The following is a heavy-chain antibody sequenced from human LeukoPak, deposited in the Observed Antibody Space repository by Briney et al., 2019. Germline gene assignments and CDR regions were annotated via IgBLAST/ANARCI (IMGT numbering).Heavy chain of an antibody. V-gene: IGHV4-61*01. CDR2: ISYSGST. CDR1: GGSVSSGSYY. J-gene: IGHJ4*02. CDR3: ARGGQLWPRDDY. D-gene: IGHD3-16*01. Sequence: PSETLPLTCTVSGGSVSSGSYYWSWLRQPPGKGLEWIGYISYSGSTNYNPSLKSRVTISADTSKNQFSLKLSSVTAADTAVYYCARGGQLWPRDDYWGQGTLVTVSS.